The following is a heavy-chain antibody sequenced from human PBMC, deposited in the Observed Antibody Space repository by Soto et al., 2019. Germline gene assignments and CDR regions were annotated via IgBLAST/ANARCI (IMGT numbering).Heavy chain of an antibody. CDR2: IYYSGST. CDR1: GGSISSYY. CDR3: ARDTMVRGVLYYYYGMDV. D-gene: IGHD3-10*01. J-gene: IGHJ6*02. Sequence: SETLSLTCTVSGGSISSYYWSWIRQPPGKGLEWIGYIYYSGSTNYNPSLKSRVTISVDTSKNQFSLKLSSVTAADTAVYYCARDTMVRGVLYYYYGMDVRGQGTTVTVSS. V-gene: IGHV4-59*01.